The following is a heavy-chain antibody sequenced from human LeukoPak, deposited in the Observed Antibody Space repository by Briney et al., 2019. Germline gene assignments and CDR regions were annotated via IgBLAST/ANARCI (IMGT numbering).Heavy chain of an antibody. CDR2: ISGSGGST. Sequence: SGGSLRLSCAASGFTFSSYAMSWVRQAPGKGLEWVSAISGSGGSTYYADSVKGRFTISRDNSKNTLYLQMNSLRAEDTAVYHCARPGGQWLARAYYFDYWGQGTLVTVSS. CDR1: GFTFSSYA. CDR3: ARPGGQWLARAYYFDY. V-gene: IGHV3-23*01. D-gene: IGHD6-19*01. J-gene: IGHJ4*02.